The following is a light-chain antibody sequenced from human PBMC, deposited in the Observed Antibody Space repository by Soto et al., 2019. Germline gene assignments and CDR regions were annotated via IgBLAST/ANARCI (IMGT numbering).Light chain of an antibody. CDR1: SSDVGGHNY. J-gene: IGLJ2*01. CDR3: SSYTSSSTYVV. CDR2: DVT. V-gene: IGLV2-14*03. Sequence: QSALTQPASVSGSPGQSITISCTGTSSDVGGHNYVSWYQQHPGKAPKLMIYDVTNRPSGVSDRVSGSKSGNTASLTISGLQAEDEADYYCSSYTSSSTYVVFGGGTQLTVL.